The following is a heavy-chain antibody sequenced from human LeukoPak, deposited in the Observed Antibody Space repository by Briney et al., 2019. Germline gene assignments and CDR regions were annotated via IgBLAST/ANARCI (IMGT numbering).Heavy chain of an antibody. J-gene: IGHJ5*02. D-gene: IGHD6-6*01. CDR1: GGSISSGSYY. CDR2: IYTSGST. V-gene: IGHV4-61*02. CDR3: ARAPRAENWFDP. Sequence: PSQTLSLTCTVSGGSISSGSYYWRWIRQPAGKGLEWIQRIYTSGSTNYNPSLKSRVTISVDTSKNQFSLKLSSVTAADTAVYYCARAPRAENWFDPWGQGTLVTVSS.